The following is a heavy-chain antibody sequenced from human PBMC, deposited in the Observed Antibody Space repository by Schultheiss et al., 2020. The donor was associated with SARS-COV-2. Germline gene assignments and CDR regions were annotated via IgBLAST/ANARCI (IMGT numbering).Heavy chain of an antibody. V-gene: IGHV3-23*01. CDR2: ISGSGGST. J-gene: IGHJ3*02. CDR3: AKCVGQWLVYDAFDI. D-gene: IGHD6-19*01. Sequence: GGSLRLSCAASGFTFSSYAMSWVRQAPGRGLEWVSAISGSGGSTYYADSVKGRFTISRDNSKNTLYLQMNSLRAEDTAVYYCAKCVGQWLVYDAFDIWGQGTMVTVSS. CDR1: GFTFSSYA.